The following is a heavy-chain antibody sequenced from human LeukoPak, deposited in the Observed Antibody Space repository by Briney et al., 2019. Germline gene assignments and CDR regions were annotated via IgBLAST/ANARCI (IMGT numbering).Heavy chain of an antibody. J-gene: IGHJ4*02. CDR2: IWYDGSNK. CDR3: AKYRDSSGYFHFDY. Sequence: GRSLRLSCAASGFTFSSYGMHWVRQAPGKGLEWVAVIWYDGSNKYYADSVKGRFTISRDNSKNTLYLQMNSLRAEDTAVYYCAKYRDSSGYFHFDYWGQGTLVTVSS. CDR1: GFTFSSYG. D-gene: IGHD3-22*01. V-gene: IGHV3-33*06.